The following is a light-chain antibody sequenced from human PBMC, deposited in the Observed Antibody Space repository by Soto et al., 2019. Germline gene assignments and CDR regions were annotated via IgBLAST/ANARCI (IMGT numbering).Light chain of an antibody. V-gene: IGKV1-13*02. CDR3: QQYYSYPIT. J-gene: IGKJ5*01. CDR2: DAS. CDR1: HGISSA. Sequence: AIQLTQSPTSLPASVGDRVTVTCRASHGISSALAWYQQKPGKAPKLLIYDASSLESGVPSRFSGSGSGTDFTLTISCLQSEDFATYYCQQYYSYPITFGQGTRLEIK.